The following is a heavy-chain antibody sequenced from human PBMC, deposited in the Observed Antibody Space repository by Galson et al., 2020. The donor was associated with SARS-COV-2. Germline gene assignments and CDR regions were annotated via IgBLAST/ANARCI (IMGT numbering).Heavy chain of an antibody. J-gene: IGHJ4*02. D-gene: IGHD3-10*01. CDR1: GGSISSGGYS. V-gene: IGHV4-30-2*01. CDR3: ASAPLYYYGSGTYHPNYFDY. Sequence: SSETLSLTCAVSGGSISSGGYSWSWIRQPPGKGLEWIGYIYHSVRTYYNPSLKSRVTISVDRSKNQFSLKLSSVTAADTAVYYCASAPLYYYGSGTYHPNYFDYWGQGTLVTVSS. CDR2: IYHSVRT.